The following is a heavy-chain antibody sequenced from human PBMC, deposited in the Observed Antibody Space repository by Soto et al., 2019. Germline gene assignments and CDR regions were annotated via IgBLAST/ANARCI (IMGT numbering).Heavy chain of an antibody. CDR1: GFTFSSYG. CDR3: AKEGALYYDSSGYDY. Sequence: GGSLRLSCAASGFTFSSYGMHWVRQAPGKGLEWVAVISYDGSNKYYADSVKGRFTISRDNSKNTLYLQMNSLRAEDTAVYYCAKEGALYYDSSGYDYWGQGTLVTVSS. D-gene: IGHD3-22*01. V-gene: IGHV3-30*18. CDR2: ISYDGSNK. J-gene: IGHJ4*02.